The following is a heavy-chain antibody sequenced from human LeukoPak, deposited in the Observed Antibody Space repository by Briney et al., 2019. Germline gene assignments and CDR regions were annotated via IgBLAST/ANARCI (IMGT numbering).Heavy chain of an antibody. CDR1: GFTFSSYA. CDR2: ISGSGGST. Sequence: QPGGSLRLSCAASGFTFSSYAMSWVRQAPGKGLEWVSAISGSGGSTYYADSVKGRFTISRDNSKNTLYLQMNSLRAEDTAIYYCAKSRSGIAAAGTNYWGQGTLVTVPS. J-gene: IGHJ4*02. D-gene: IGHD6-13*01. CDR3: AKSRSGIAAAGTNY. V-gene: IGHV3-23*01.